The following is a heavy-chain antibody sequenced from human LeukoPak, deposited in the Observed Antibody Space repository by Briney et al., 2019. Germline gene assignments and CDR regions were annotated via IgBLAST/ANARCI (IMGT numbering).Heavy chain of an antibody. CDR2: MKEDGGEK. CDR1: AFIFTPYW. CDR3: ARVRTEWYIDL. Sequence: GGSLRLSCAASAFIFTPYWVTWVRQAPGMGLEWVANMKEDGGEKFYVDSVRGRFTISRDNAKNSLYLQMNSLRVEDTGVYYCARVRTEWYIDLWGRGTLVTVST. J-gene: IGHJ2*01. V-gene: IGHV3-7*01. D-gene: IGHD2-8*02.